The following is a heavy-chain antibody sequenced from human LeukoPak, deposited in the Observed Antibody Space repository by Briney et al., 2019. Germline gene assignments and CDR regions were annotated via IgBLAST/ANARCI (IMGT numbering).Heavy chain of an antibody. CDR1: GFTVSSNH. Sequence: GGSLRLSCAASGFTVSSNHNHMSWVRQAPGKGLEWVSVIYSGGTIFYADSVKGRFTISRDNSKNTLYLQMNSLRAEDTAVYYCARVHSVTMIVVPDGDAFDIWGQGTMVTVSS. D-gene: IGHD3-22*01. V-gene: IGHV3-66*01. J-gene: IGHJ3*02. CDR3: ARVHSVTMIVVPDGDAFDI. CDR2: IYSGGTI.